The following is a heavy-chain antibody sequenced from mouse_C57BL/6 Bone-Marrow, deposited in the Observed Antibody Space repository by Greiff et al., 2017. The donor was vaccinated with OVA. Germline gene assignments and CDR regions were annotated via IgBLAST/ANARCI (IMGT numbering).Heavy chain of an antibody. CDR2: IYPRSGNT. D-gene: IGHD2-5*01. Sequence: VQLQESGAELARPGASVKLSCKASGYTFTSYGISWVKQRTGQGLEWIGEIYPRSGNTYYNEKFKGKATLTADKSSSTADMELRSLTSEDSAVFFCARRDYSNYFDYWGQGTTLTVSA. J-gene: IGHJ2*01. CDR3: ARRDYSNYFDY. V-gene: IGHV1-81*01. CDR1: GYTFTSYG.